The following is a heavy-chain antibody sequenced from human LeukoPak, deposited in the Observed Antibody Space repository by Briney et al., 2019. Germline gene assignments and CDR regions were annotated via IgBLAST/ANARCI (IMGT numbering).Heavy chain of an antibody. Sequence: SETLSLTCAVYGGSFSGYYWSWIRQPPGKGLEWIGEINHSGSTNYNPSLKGRVTISVDTSKNQFSLKLSSVTAADTAVYYCVRGAGGYYDSSGYGHRFDYWGQGTLVTVSS. D-gene: IGHD3-22*01. CDR2: INHSGST. J-gene: IGHJ4*02. CDR1: GGSFSGYY. CDR3: VRGAGGYYDSSGYGHRFDY. V-gene: IGHV4-34*01.